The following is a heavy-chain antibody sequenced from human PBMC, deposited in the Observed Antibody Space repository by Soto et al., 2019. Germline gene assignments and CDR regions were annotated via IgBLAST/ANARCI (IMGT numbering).Heavy chain of an antibody. CDR2: ISYDGSNK. Sequence: QVQLVESGGGVVQPGRSLRLSCAASGFTFSSYGMHWVRQAPGKGLEWVAVISYDGSNKYYADSVKGRFTISRDNSKNTLCLQMNSLRAEDTAVYYCAKAVGPGYCSGGSCYRFDYWGQGTLVTVSS. D-gene: IGHD2-15*01. CDR3: AKAVGPGYCSGGSCYRFDY. CDR1: GFTFSSYG. V-gene: IGHV3-30*18. J-gene: IGHJ4*02.